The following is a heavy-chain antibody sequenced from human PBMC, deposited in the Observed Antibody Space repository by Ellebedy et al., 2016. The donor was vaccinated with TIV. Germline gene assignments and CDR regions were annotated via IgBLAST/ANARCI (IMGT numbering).Heavy chain of an antibody. CDR3: ARYSGGSYTDFDL. D-gene: IGHD2-15*01. CDR1: GYSFTSYW. CDR2: IYPGDSHT. V-gene: IGHV5-51*01. J-gene: IGHJ2*01. Sequence: GESLKISCKSSGYSFTSYWIGLVRQMPGKGLEWMGIIYPGDSHTTYSPSFQGQVTMSADKSISTAYLQWRSLKASDTAMYYCARYSGGSYTDFDLWGRGTLVTVSS.